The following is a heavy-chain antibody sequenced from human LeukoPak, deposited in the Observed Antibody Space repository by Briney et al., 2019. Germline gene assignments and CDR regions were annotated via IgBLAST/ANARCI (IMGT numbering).Heavy chain of an antibody. J-gene: IGHJ6*02. Sequence: ASVKVSCKASGYTFTSYAMHWVRQAPGQRLEWMGWINAGNGNTKYSQKFQGRVTITRDTSASTAYMELRSLRSDDTAVYYCARHATVYYYYGMDVWGQGTTVTVSS. CDR3: ARHATVYYYYGMDV. V-gene: IGHV1-3*01. CDR2: INAGNGNT. CDR1: GYTFTSYA. D-gene: IGHD2-15*01.